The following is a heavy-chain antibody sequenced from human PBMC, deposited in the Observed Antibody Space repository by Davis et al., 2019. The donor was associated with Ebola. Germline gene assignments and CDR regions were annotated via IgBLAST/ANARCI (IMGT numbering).Heavy chain of an antibody. V-gene: IGHV6-1*01. CDR1: GDSVSSNTAA. J-gene: IGHJ4*02. D-gene: IGHD3-22*01. CDR3: ARDPPYDQGYDY. CDR2: TSYRSKSFV. Sequence: QTLSLTCAISGDSVSSNTAAWNWIRQSPSRGLEWLGRTSYRSKSFVDYAVSVKSRMTINSDTSKNQFSLQLSSVTPEDTAVYYCARDPPYDQGYDYWGQGILVTVSS.